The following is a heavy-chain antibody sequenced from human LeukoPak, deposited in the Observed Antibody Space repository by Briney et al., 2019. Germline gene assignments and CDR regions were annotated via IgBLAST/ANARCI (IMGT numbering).Heavy chain of an antibody. V-gene: IGHV3-48*03. J-gene: IGHJ4*02. CDR2: ISSSSSTI. D-gene: IGHD3-9*01. CDR1: GFTFSSYE. CDR3: ARDQYFGALDY. Sequence: GGSLTLFCAASGFTFSSYEMNWVRQAPGKGLEWVSFISSSSSTIYYGVSVTGRFTISRDNATNSLYLQMNSLRAEDTAVYYCARDQYFGALDYWGQGTLVTVSS.